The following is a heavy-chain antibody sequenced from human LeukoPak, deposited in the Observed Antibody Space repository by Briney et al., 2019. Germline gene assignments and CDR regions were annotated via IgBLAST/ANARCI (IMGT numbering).Heavy chain of an antibody. J-gene: IGHJ4*02. V-gene: IGHV3-33*01. CDR1: GFTFSSYG. Sequence: GGSLRLSCAASGFTFSSYGMHWVRQAPGKGLEWVAGIWYDGSNKYYADSVKGRFTISRDNSKNTLYLQMNSLRAEDTAVYYCARWLVRTYYFDYWGQGTLVTVSS. D-gene: IGHD6-19*01. CDR2: IWYDGSNK. CDR3: ARWLVRTYYFDY.